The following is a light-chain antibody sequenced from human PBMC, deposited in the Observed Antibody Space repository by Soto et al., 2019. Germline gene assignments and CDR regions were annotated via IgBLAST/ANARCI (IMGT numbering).Light chain of an antibody. CDR1: QSITNH. CDR2: GAS. V-gene: IGKV3-15*01. J-gene: IGKJ1*01. Sequence: MLMTQSPATLSVSAGESXTICCMAXQSITNHLAWYQQKPGQAPRLLIYGASTRATGFPARFSGSGSGTEFTLTISSLQSEEFAVYYCQQYNNWPPTWTFGQGTKVDIK. CDR3: QQYNNWPPTWT.